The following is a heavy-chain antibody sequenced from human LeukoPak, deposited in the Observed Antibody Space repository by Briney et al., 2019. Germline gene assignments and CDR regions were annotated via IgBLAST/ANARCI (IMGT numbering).Heavy chain of an antibody. CDR3: ATVWGGSSGGFDY. CDR1: GYSLTELS. Sequence: EASVKVSCKVSGYSLTELSIHWVRQAPGKGLEWMGGIDPEDGETLYAQNLQGRVTMTEDTSTDTAYMELGSLRSEDTAVYYCATVWGGSSGGFDYWGQGTLVTVSS. V-gene: IGHV1-24*01. CDR2: IDPEDGET. J-gene: IGHJ4*02. D-gene: IGHD2-15*01.